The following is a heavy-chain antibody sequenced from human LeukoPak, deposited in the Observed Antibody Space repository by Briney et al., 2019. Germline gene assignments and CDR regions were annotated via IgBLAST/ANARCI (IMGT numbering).Heavy chain of an antibody. CDR1: GFTFSSYS. D-gene: IGHD4-23*01. CDR3: ARGTTVVTPYDAFDI. V-gene: IGHV3-48*04. Sequence: GGSLRLSCAASGFTFSSYSMNWVRQAPGKGLEGVSYISSSSSTIYYADSVKGRFTISRDNAKNSLYLQMNSLRAEDTAVYYCARGTTVVTPYDAFDIWGQGTMVTVSS. CDR2: ISSSSSTI. J-gene: IGHJ3*02.